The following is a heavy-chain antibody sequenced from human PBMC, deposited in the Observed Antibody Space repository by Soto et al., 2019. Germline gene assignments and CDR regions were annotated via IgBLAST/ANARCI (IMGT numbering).Heavy chain of an antibody. D-gene: IGHD1-20*01. J-gene: IGHJ6*01. CDR1: GCNFSDYN. V-gene: IGHV3-48*02. CDR3: VREGLTETPRVGFYYGIDL. CDR2: IRSTSTSI. Sequence: VSLILYCRDFGCNFSDYNMNWILQAPGNGVECVSYIRSTSTSIHYSGSVRGRFTISRDSAKSSLYLQMNSLRDEDTAVYYCVREGLTETPRVGFYYGIDLWGQGTTVTVSS.